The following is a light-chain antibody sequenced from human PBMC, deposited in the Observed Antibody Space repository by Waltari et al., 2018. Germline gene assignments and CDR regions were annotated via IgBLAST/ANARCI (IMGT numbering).Light chain of an antibody. V-gene: IGKV3-15*01. J-gene: IGKJ2*01. CDR3: QQYNYYYS. CDR2: EAS. CDR1: QRIATN. Sequence: IVMTQSPATLSLSPGEGATLSCRASQRIATNVAWYQQKPGQGPRLLISEASTRVAGVPARFTGSGSGTELTLTISSLQSEDFAVYYCQQYNYYYSFGQGTRLEIK.